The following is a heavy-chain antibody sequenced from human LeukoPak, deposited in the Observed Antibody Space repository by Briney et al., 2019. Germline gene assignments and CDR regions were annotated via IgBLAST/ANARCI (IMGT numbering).Heavy chain of an antibody. CDR2: IWYDGSNK. D-gene: IGHD6-6*01. CDR3: ARDPSSSSEYYYYYMDV. V-gene: IGHV3-33*01. Sequence: GRSLRLSCAASGFTFSSYGMHWVRQAPGKGLEWVAVIWYDGSNKYYADSVKGRFTISRDNSKNTLYLQMNSLRAEDTAVYYCARDPSSSSEYYYYYMDVWGKGTTVTVSS. CDR1: GFTFSSYG. J-gene: IGHJ6*03.